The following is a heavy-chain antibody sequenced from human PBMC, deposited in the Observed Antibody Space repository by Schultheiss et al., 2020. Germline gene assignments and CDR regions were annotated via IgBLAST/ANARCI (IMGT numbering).Heavy chain of an antibody. CDR2: IVVGSGNT. CDR1: GFTFTSSA. CDR3: ARDPWGTSCYLGY. Sequence: SVKVSCKASGFTFTSSAMQWVRQARGQRLEWIGWIVVGSGNTNYAQKFQERVTITRDMSTSTAYMELSSLRSEDTAVYYCARDPWGTSCYLGYWGQGTLVTVSS. D-gene: IGHD2-2*01. J-gene: IGHJ4*02. V-gene: IGHV1-58*02.